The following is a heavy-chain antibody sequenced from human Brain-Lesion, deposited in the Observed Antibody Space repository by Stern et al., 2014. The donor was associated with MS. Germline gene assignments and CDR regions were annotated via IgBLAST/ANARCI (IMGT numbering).Heavy chain of an antibody. CDR2: SSWNSGTI. D-gene: IGHD1-14*01. CDR3: ARDITGSSAYFAY. CDR1: GFPFDDYA. V-gene: IGHV3-9*01. J-gene: IGHJ4*02. Sequence: EVQLVESGGDLVQPGRSLRLSCAAFGFPFDDYAMHWVRPAPGKGLEWVAGSSWNSGTIGYADSVKGRFTTSRDNAYSSLYLQMNSLRPEDTALYYCARDITGSSAYFAYWGQGTLVTVSS.